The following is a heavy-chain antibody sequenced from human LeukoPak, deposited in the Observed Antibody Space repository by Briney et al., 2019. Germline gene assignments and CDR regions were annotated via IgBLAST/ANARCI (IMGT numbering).Heavy chain of an antibody. J-gene: IGHJ6*02. V-gene: IGHV4-59*01. D-gene: IGHD4-11*01. CDR3: ARVVYSHYWPEGMDV. Sequence: PSETLSLTCTVSGDSISSYYWSWIRQPPGKGLEWVGYIYNSETINYNPSLESRVTISEDTSKNQFSLMLTSVTAADTAVYYCARVVYSHYWPEGMDVWGQGTTVTVSS. CDR1: GDSISSYY. CDR2: IYNSETI.